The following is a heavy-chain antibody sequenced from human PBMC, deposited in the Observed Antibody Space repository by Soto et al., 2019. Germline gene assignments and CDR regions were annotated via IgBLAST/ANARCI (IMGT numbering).Heavy chain of an antibody. D-gene: IGHD7-27*01. J-gene: IGHJ5*01. CDR3: ARGRYCLTGRCFPNWFDS. V-gene: IGHV4-30-4*01. Sequence: PSLTCSVSGDSISNLDYFWAWIRQPPGQALEYIGYIYKSATTYYNPSFESRVAISVDTSKSQFSLNVTSVTAADTAVYFCARGRYCLTGRCFPNWFDSWGQGALVTVSS. CDR2: IYKSATT. CDR1: GDSISNLDYF.